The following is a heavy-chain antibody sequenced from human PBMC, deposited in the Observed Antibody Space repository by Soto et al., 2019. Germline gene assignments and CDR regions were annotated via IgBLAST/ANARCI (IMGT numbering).Heavy chain of an antibody. CDR1: GGSISSGDYY. CDR3: ARESHANNWFDP. J-gene: IGHJ5*02. Sequence: SETLSLTCTVSGGSISSGDYYWSWIRQPPGKGLEWIGYIYYSGSTYYNPSLKSRVTISVDTSKNQFSLKLSSVTAADTAVYYRARESHANNWFDPWGQGTLVTVSS. CDR2: IYYSGST. V-gene: IGHV4-30-4*01.